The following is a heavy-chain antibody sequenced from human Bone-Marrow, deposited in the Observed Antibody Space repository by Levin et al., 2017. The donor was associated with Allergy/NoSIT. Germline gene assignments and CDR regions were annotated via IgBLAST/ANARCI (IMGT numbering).Heavy chain of an antibody. Sequence: GESLKISCAASGFTFSSYSMNWVRQAPGKGLEWVSSISRRSTHVYYAGSVKGRFTVSRDNSKNSLYLQMDSLTAEDTAVYDCERLADCGDDCSQGDGVDDWGQGTQVTVSS. CDR1: GFTFSSYS. J-gene: IGHJ4*02. CDR3: ERLADCGDDCSQGDGVDD. CDR2: ISRRSTHV. D-gene: IGHD2-21*02. V-gene: IGHV3-21*01.